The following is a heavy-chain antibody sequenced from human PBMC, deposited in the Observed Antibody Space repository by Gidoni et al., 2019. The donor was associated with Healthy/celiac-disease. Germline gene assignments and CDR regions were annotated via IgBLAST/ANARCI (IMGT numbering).Heavy chain of an antibody. CDR2: INHSGST. D-gene: IGHD6-13*01. CDR3: ARGGVAAAVNY. Sequence: QVQLQQWGAGLLKPSETLSLTCAVYGGSFSGYYWSWIRQPPGKGLEWIGEINHSGSTNYNPSLKSRVTISVDTSKNQFSLKLSSVTAADTAVYYCARGGVAAAVNYWGQGTLVTVSS. V-gene: IGHV4-34*01. CDR1: GGSFSGYY. J-gene: IGHJ4*02.